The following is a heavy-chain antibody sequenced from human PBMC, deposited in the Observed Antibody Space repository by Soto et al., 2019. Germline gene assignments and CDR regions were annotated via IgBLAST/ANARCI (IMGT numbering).Heavy chain of an antibody. D-gene: IGHD3-3*01. CDR2: IYYSGST. Sequence: SETLSLTCTVSGGSISSGGYYWSRIRQHPGKGLEWIGYIYYSGSTYYNPSLKSRVTISVDTSKNQFSLKLSSVTAADTAVYYCARALPPYYDFWSGSNYGMDVWGQGTTVTVS. V-gene: IGHV4-31*03. J-gene: IGHJ6*02. CDR3: ARALPPYYDFWSGSNYGMDV. CDR1: GGSISSGGYY.